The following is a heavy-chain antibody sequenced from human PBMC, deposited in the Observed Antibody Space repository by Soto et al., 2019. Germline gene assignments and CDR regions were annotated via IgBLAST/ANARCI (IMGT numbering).Heavy chain of an antibody. D-gene: IGHD3-22*01. V-gene: IGHV3-30-3*01. J-gene: IGHJ3*02. Sequence: GGSLRLSCAASGFTFSTYAMHWVRHAPGKGLEWVAVISYDGSNKYCADSVKGRFTISRDNSKNTLYLQMNSLRAEDTAVYYCARVPEVDYYDSSGYPGAAFDIWGQGTMVTVSS. CDR3: ARVPEVDYYDSSGYPGAAFDI. CDR2: ISYDGSNK. CDR1: GFTFSTYA.